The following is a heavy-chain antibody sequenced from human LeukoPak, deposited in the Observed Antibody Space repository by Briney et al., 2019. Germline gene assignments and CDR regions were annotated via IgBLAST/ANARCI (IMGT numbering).Heavy chain of an antibody. Sequence: PSETLSLTCAVSGYSISSGYYWGWIRQPPRKGLEWIGSIYHNGNTYYNPSLKSRVTISVDTSKNEFSLKLSSVTAADTAVYYCARAYHSSWYLNWFDPRGQGTLVTVSS. CDR3: ARAYHSSWYLNWFDP. CDR2: IYHNGNT. J-gene: IGHJ5*02. D-gene: IGHD6-13*01. CDR1: GYSISSGYY. V-gene: IGHV4-38-2*01.